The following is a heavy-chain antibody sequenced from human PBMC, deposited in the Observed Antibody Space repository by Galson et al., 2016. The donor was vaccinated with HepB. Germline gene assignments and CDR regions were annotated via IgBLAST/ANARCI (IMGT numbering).Heavy chain of an antibody. Sequence: SLRLSCAASGFTFSSYWMHWVRQVPGMGLVWVSRIEGDGTGTHYAGSVKGRFTISRDNAKNTLYVQMIGLRDEDTAVYYWARGGSSAPRSPFDHWGQGILVSVSS. D-gene: IGHD6-19*01. CDR1: GFTFSSYW. CDR3: ARGGSSAPRSPFDH. J-gene: IGHJ4*02. CDR2: IEGDGTGT. V-gene: IGHV3-74*01.